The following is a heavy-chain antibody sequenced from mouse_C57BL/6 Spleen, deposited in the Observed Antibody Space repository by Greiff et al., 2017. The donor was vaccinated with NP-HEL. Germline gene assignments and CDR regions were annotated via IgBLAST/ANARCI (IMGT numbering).Heavy chain of an antibody. V-gene: IGHV1-15*01. Sequence: VQLQQSGAELVRPGASVTLSCKASGYTFTDYEMHWVKQTPVHGLEWIGAIDPETGGTAYNQKFKGKAILTADKSSSTAYMELRSLTSEDSAVYYCKGSYYGSSYTAWFAYWGQGTLVTVSA. CDR1: GYTFTDYE. D-gene: IGHD1-1*01. J-gene: IGHJ3*01. CDR3: KGSYYGSSYTAWFAY. CDR2: IDPETGGT.